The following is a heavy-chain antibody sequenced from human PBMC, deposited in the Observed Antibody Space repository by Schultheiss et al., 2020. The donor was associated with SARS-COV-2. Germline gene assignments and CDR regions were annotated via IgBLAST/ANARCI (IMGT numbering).Heavy chain of an antibody. V-gene: IGHV4-4*02. D-gene: IGHD2-15*01. J-gene: IGHJ6*02. CDR2: IYHSGST. Sequence: GSLRLSCAVSGGSISSSNWWSWVRQPPGKGLEWIGEIYHSGSTNYNPSLKSRVTISVDTSKTQFSLELYSVNAADTAVYYCARGDIHYYDGMDVWGQGTTVTVAS. CDR1: GGSISSSNW. CDR3: ARGDIHYYDGMDV.